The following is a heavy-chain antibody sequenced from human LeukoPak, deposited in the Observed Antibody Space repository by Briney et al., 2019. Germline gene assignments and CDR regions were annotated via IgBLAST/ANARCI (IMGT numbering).Heavy chain of an antibody. J-gene: IGHJ4*02. CDR2: IYYSGST. CDR1: GGSISSYY. D-gene: IGHD6-19*01. Sequence: SETLSLTCTVSGGSISSYYWSWIRQPPGKGLEWIGYIYYSGSTNYNPSLKSRVTISVDTSKNQFSLKLSSVTAADTAVYYCARGVVAVAGRVFDYWGQGTLVTVSS. CDR3: ARGVVAVAGRVFDY. V-gene: IGHV4-59*01.